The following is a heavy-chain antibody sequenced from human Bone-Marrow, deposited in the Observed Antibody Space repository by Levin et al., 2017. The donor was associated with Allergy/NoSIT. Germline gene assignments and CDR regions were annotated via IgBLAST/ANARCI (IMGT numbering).Heavy chain of an antibody. CDR1: GFTFSSYA. CDR3: ARDHIAARGGYYYYYYMDG. CDR2: ISYDGSNK. Sequence: GGSLRLSCAASGFTFSSYAMHWVRQAPGKGLEWVAVISYDGSNKYYADSVKGRFTISRDNSKNTLYLQMNSLRAEDTAVYYCARDHIAARGGYYYYYYMDGWGKGTTVTVSS. V-gene: IGHV3-30-3*01. J-gene: IGHJ6*03. D-gene: IGHD6-6*01.